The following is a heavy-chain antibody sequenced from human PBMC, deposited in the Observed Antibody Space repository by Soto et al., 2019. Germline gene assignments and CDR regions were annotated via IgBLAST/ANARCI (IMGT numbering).Heavy chain of an antibody. D-gene: IGHD3-10*01. CDR3: ARVSRGVYWFDP. J-gene: IGHJ5*02. CDR2: IYYSGST. Sequence: PSETLSLTCTVSGGSISSGGYYWSWIRQHPGKGLEWIGYIYYSGSTYYNPSLKSRVTISVDTSKNQFSLKLSSVTAADTAVYYCARVSRGVYWFDPWGQGTLVTVSS. V-gene: IGHV4-31*03. CDR1: GGSISSGGYY.